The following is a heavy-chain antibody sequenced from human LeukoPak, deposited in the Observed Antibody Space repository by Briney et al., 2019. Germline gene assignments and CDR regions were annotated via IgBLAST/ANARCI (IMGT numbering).Heavy chain of an antibody. D-gene: IGHD6-19*01. V-gene: IGHV3-7*01. CDR1: GFIFSNSW. CDR2: VKQDGSEK. J-gene: IGHJ4*02. CDR3: ARVSIAVAGGDY. Sequence: PVGSLRLSCAASGFIFSNSWMSWVRQPPGKGLEWVANVKQDGSEKYYVDSVKGRFTISRDNAKNSLYLQMNSLRAEDTAVYYCARVSIAVAGGDYWGQGTLVTVSS.